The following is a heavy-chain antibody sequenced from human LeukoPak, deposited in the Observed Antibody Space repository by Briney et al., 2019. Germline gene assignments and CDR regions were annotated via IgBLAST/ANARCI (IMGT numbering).Heavy chain of an antibody. J-gene: IGHJ4*02. CDR2: IYYSGST. CDR1: GGSISSYY. D-gene: IGHD6-19*01. V-gene: IGHV4-59*01. Sequence: SETLSLTCTVSGGSISSYYWSWIRQPPGKGLEWIGYIYYSGSTNYNPSLKSRVTISVDTSKNQFSLKLSSVTAADTAVYYCARGVAGTPLTDYWGQGTLVTVSS. CDR3: ARGVAGTPLTDY.